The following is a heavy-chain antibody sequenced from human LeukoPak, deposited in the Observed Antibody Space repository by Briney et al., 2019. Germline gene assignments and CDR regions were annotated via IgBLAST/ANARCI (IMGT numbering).Heavy chain of an antibody. CDR3: AKTGDYFDSSDYYRPDAFDI. V-gene: IGHV3-74*01. Sequence: GGSLRLSCAASGFTFGNSWVHWVRQAPGKGLVWVSLINADGSTTTYADSVKGRFTISRDKSNNTLYLQMNSLRAEDTALYYCAKTGDYFDSSDYYRPDAFDIWGQGTMVTVSS. CDR2: INADGSTT. D-gene: IGHD3-22*01. CDR1: GFTFGNSW. J-gene: IGHJ3*02.